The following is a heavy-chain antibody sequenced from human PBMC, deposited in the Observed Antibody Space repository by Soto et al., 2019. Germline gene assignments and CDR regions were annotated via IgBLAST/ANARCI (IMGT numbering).Heavy chain of an antibody. V-gene: IGHV4-4*02. J-gene: IGHJ6*02. CDR3: ARLYSGYDFGSDYYYYGMDV. CDR1: GGSISSSNG. D-gene: IGHD5-12*01. Sequence: SETLCLTCAVSGGSISSSNGWSRVRQPPGKGLEWIGEIYHSGSTNYNPSLKSRVTISEDKSKNQSSLKLSSVTAADTAVYYCARLYSGYDFGSDYYYYGMDVWGQGNTVTV. CDR2: IYHSGST.